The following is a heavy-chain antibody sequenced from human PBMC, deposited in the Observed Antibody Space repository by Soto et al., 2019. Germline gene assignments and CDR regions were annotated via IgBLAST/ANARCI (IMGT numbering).Heavy chain of an antibody. V-gene: IGHV3-7*03. CDR2: IKQDGSEK. CDR1: GYTFSSYW. J-gene: IGHJ3*02. CDR3: ARLYYDFWSGYYTGDAFDI. D-gene: IGHD3-3*01. Sequence: EVQLVESGGGLVQPGGSLRLSCAASGYTFSSYWMSWVRQAPGKGLEWVANIKQDGSEKYYVDSVKGRFTISRDNAKNSLYLQMNSLRAEDTAVYYCARLYYDFWSGYYTGDAFDIWGQGTMVTVSS.